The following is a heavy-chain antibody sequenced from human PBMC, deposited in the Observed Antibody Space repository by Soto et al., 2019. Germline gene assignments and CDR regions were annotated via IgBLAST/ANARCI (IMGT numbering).Heavy chain of an antibody. CDR1: GYTFTSYD. CDR3: AREKTSITGTQYYFDY. CDR2: ISAYNGNT. D-gene: IGHD1-20*01. J-gene: IGHJ4*02. Sequence: AASVKVSCKASGYTFTSYDISWVRQAPGQGLEWMGRISAYNGNTNYAQKLQGRVTMTTDTSTSTAYMELGSLRSDDTAVYYCAREKTSITGTQYYFDYWGQGTLVTVSS. V-gene: IGHV1-18*01.